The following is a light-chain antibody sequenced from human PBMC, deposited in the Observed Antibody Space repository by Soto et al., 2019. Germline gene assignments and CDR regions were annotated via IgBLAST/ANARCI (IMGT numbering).Light chain of an antibody. J-gene: IGKJ1*01. V-gene: IGKV1-39*01. CDR3: QQSYSTPWT. CDR2: AAS. CDR1: QSISSY. Sequence: DIQMTQSPSSLSASVGDRVTITCRASQSISSYLNWYKQKPGKAPKLLIYAASSLQSGVPSRFSGSGSGTHFTLPISSLQPEDFATYYCQQSYSTPWTFGQGTKVEIK.